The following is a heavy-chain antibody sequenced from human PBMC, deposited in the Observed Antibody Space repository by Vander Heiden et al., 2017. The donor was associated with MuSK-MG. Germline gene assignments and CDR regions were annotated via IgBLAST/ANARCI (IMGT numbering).Heavy chain of an antibody. CDR1: GFTLNSYA. CDR3: AKARIVVVTTASDY. Sequence: EVQLLESGGGLVQPGGSLRLSCAASGFTLNSYAMSWVRRAPGKGLEWFSAISGSGGSTYYADSLKGRFTISRDNSKNTLYLQMNSLRAEDTAVYYCAKARIVVVTTASDYWGQGTLVTVSS. J-gene: IGHJ4*02. V-gene: IGHV3-23*01. CDR2: ISGSGGST. D-gene: IGHD3-22*01.